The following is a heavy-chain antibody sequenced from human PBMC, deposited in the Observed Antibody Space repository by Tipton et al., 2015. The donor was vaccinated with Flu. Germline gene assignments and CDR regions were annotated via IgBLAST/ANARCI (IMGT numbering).Heavy chain of an antibody. CDR3: ARATYYDSTAYYFDY. D-gene: IGHD3-22*01. V-gene: IGHV1-2*02. J-gene: IGHJ4*02. CDR2: INPNSGGT. CDR1: GYMFIANF. Sequence: QLMQSGVEVKKPGASVKVSCKASGYMFIANFIHWVRQAPGQGLEWMGRINPNSGGTNYAQKFQGRVTLTRDTSISTAYMELSSLTSDDTAVYYCARATYYDSTAYYFDYWGQGTLVTVSS.